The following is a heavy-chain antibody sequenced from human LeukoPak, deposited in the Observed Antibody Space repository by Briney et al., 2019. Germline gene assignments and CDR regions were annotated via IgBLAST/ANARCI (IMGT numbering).Heavy chain of an antibody. CDR1: GYSISSGYY. J-gene: IGHJ4*02. CDR2: IYHSGST. D-gene: IGHD2-15*01. Sequence: SETLSLTCTVSGYSISSGYYWGWIRQPPGKGLEWIGSIYHSGSTYYSPSLKSRVTISVDTSKNQFSLKLSSVTAADTAVYYCARAEGYCNGGNCYSYFDYWGQGTLVTVSS. CDR3: ARAEGYCNGGNCYSYFDY. V-gene: IGHV4-38-2*02.